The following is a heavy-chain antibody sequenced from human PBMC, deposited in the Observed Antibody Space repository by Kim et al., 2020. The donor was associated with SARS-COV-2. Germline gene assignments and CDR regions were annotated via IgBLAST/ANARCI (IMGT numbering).Heavy chain of an antibody. CDR1: GYSFTRYY. CDR2: INPSAGDT. V-gene: IGHV1-46*01. CDR3: AKESRYDDSGSGSYYIGY. Sequence: ASVKVSCKASGYSFTRYYMHWVRQAPGQGLEWLGKINPSAGDTSYAQKFQGRLRLTRDRSTSTAYLELSSLRSEDTAVYHCAKESRYDDSGSGSYYIGYWGQGTLVTVSS. D-gene: IGHD3-10*01. J-gene: IGHJ4*02.